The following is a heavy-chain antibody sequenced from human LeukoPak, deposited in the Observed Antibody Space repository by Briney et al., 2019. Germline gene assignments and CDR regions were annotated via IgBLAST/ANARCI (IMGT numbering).Heavy chain of an antibody. J-gene: IGHJ6*02. D-gene: IGHD3-3*01. CDR1: GFTFSSYG. V-gene: IGHV3-30*18. CDR3: AKDMGGGSRTYYDFWSFYYYGMDV. CDR2: ISYDGSNK. Sequence: PGRSLRLSCAASGFTFSSYGMHWVRQAPGKGLEWVAVISYDGSNKYYADSVKGRFTISRDNSKNTLYLQMNSLRAEDTAVYCCAKDMGGGSRTYYDFWSFYYYGMDVWGQGITVTVSS.